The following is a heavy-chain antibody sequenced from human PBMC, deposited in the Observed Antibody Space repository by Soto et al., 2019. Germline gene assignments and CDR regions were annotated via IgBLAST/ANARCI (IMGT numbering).Heavy chain of an antibody. CDR2: IFHSGST. CDR3: ARRQWLRIFDC. Sequence: ASETLSLTCAISGDSINSNNWWSWVRQSPGKGLEWIGEIFHSGSTHYNPSLKSRVTISVDTSKNQFSLKLSSLTAADTAVYYCARRQWLRIFDCWGQGTLVTVSS. V-gene: IGHV4-4*02. J-gene: IGHJ4*02. CDR1: GDSINSNNW. D-gene: IGHD5-12*01.